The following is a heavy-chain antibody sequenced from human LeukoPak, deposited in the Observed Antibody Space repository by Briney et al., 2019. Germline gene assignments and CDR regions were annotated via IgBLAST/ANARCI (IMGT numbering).Heavy chain of an antibody. CDR3: ARHSIAAAGTRYFQH. Sequence: SETLSLTCTVSGGSISSYYWSWIRQPPGKGLEWIGYIYYSGSTNYNPSLKSRVTISVDTSKNQFSLKLSSVTAADTAVYYCARHSIAAAGTRYFQHWGQGNLVTVSS. CDR1: GGSISSYY. D-gene: IGHD6-13*01. J-gene: IGHJ1*01. V-gene: IGHV4-59*01. CDR2: IYYSGST.